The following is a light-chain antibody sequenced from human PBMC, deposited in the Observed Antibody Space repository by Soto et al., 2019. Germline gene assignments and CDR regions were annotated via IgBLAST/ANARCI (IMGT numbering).Light chain of an antibody. CDR3: AAWDDSLSGLWV. Sequence: QSVLTLPPSASGTPGQRVTISCSGSSSNIGSNYVYWYQQLPGTAPKLLIYRNNQRPSGVPDRFSGSKSGTSASLAISGLRSEDEADYYCAAWDDSLSGLWVFGGGTKLTVL. J-gene: IGLJ3*02. CDR2: RNN. CDR1: SSNIGSNY. V-gene: IGLV1-47*01.